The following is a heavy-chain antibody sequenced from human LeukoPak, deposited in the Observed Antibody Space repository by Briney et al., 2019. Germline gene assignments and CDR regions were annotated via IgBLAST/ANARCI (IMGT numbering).Heavy chain of an antibody. Sequence: GGSLRLSCAASGFTFDDYAMHWVRHAPGKGLEWVSGISWNSGSIGYADSVKGRFTISRDNAKNSLYLQMNSLRAEDTALYYCAKDTGSSWRLYYFDYWGQGTLVTVSS. V-gene: IGHV3-9*01. D-gene: IGHD6-13*01. CDR1: GFTFDDYA. CDR2: ISWNSGSI. J-gene: IGHJ4*02. CDR3: AKDTGSSWRLYYFDY.